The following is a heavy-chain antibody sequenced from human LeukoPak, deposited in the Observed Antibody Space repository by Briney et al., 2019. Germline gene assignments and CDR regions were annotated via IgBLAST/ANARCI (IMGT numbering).Heavy chain of an antibody. CDR1: GGTFSSYA. J-gene: IGHJ6*02. CDR3: AKGEVWFGRGYGMDV. D-gene: IGHD3-10*01. CDR2: IIPILGIA. V-gene: IGHV1-69*04. Sequence: SVKVSCKASGGTFSSYAISWVRQAPGQGLEWMGRIIPILGIANYAQKFQGRVTITADKSASTAYMELSSLRSEDTAVYYCAKGEVWFGRGYGMDVWGQGTTVTVSS.